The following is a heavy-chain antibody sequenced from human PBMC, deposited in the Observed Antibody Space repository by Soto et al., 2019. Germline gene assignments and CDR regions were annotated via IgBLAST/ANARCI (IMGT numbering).Heavy chain of an antibody. D-gene: IGHD3-16*02. J-gene: IGHJ4*02. CDR3: VRYPRSVGGSYRPDY. CDR2: INSDGSIT. Sequence: GGSLRLSCAASGFTFSSYWMHWVRQVPEKGLVWVSRINSDGSITNYADAVKGRFTISRDNVKNTLYLQMNSLRAEDTAVYYCVRYPRSVGGSYRPDYWGQGTLVTAPQ. CDR1: GFTFSSYW. V-gene: IGHV3-74*01.